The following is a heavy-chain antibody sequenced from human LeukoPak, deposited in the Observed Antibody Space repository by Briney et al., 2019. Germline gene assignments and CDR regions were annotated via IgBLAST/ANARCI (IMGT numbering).Heavy chain of an antibody. CDR1: GYSFTSYW. J-gene: IGHJ6*04. CDR3: ASYGSGSYNGMDV. D-gene: IGHD3-10*01. CDR2: IDPSDSYT. Sequence: GESLKISCKGSGYSFTSYWISWVRQMPGKGLEWMGRIDPSDSYTNYSPSFQGHVTISADKSIGTAYLQWSSLKASDTAMYYCASYGSGSYNGMDVWGKGTTVTVSS. V-gene: IGHV5-10-1*01.